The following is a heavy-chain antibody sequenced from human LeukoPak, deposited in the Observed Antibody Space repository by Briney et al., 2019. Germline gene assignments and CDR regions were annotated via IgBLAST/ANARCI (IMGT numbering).Heavy chain of an antibody. J-gene: IGHJ4*02. CDR1: GFLFSIYG. CDR3: ARDHPEYGDAAFDY. V-gene: IGHV3-33*01. D-gene: IGHD4-17*01. CDR2: IWYDGSNK. Sequence: GGSLRLSCAASGFLFSIYGMHWVRQAPGKGLEWVAVIWYDGSNKYYADSVKGRVTISRDNSKNTLYLQMTSLRADDTSVYYCARDHPEYGDAAFDYWGQGTLVTVSS.